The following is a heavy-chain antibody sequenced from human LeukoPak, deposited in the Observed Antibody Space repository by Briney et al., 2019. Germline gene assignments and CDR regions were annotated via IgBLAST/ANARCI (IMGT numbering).Heavy chain of an antibody. D-gene: IGHD6-19*01. CDR1: GGSISSSSYY. CDR3: ARRPYTSGWYYYFDY. CDR2: IYYSGST. V-gene: IGHV4-39*01. J-gene: IGHJ4*02. Sequence: SGTLSLTCTVSGGSISSSSYYWGWIRQPPGKGLEWIGSIYYSGSTYYNPSLKSRVTISVDTSKNQFSLKLSSVTAADTAVYYCARRPYTSGWYYYFDYWGKGTLVTVSS.